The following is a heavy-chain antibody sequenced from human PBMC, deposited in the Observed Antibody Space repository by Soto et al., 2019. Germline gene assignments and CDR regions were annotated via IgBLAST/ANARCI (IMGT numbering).Heavy chain of an antibody. D-gene: IGHD6-19*01. CDR1: GFTFDDYG. J-gene: IGHJ4*02. CDR2: INWNGGST. Sequence: EVQLVESGGGVVRPGGSLRLSCAASGFTFDDYGMSWVRQAPGKGLEWVSGINWNGGSTGYADSVKGRFTISTDNAKNPLYLPMNSLRAEDPALYYCARLYSSGWYGPGRYWGQGTLVTVSS. CDR3: ARLYSSGWYGPGRY. V-gene: IGHV3-20*04.